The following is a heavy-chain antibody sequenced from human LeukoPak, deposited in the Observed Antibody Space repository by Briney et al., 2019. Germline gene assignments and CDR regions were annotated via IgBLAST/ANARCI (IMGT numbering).Heavy chain of an antibody. CDR2: IYYSGST. Sequence: SETLSLTCTVSGGSISSYYWSWIRQPPGKGLEWIGSIYYSGSTYYNPSLKSRVTISIDTSMNHFSLRLRSVTAADTAVYYCARGDDEGAYSASGLFDYWGQGTLVTVSS. J-gene: IGHJ4*02. CDR3: ARGDDEGAYSASGLFDY. D-gene: IGHD2-21*01. CDR1: GGSISSYY. V-gene: IGHV4-30-4*01.